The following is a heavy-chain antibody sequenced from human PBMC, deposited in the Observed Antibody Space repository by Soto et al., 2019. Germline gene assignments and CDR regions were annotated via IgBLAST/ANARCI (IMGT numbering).Heavy chain of an antibody. J-gene: IGHJ1*01. CDR2: IYSDDIT. V-gene: IGHV3-53*01. D-gene: IGHD3-3*01. CDR3: ARVEI. Sequence: EVQLVESGGGLIKPGGSLRLSCTGSGFSVSKKYMTWVRQAPGKGPEWVTVIYSDDITNYADSVKGRFTISRDNDKNTVYLQMISLRAEDTAVYYCARVEIWGQGTLVTVTS. CDR1: GFSVSKKY.